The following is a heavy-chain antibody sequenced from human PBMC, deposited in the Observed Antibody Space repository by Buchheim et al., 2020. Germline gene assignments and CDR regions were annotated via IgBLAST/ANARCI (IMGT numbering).Heavy chain of an antibody. CDR3: ARELDIVVVPAAKGAFDI. D-gene: IGHD2-2*03. V-gene: IGHV4-61*01. CDR1: GGSVSSGSYY. J-gene: IGHJ3*02. CDR2: IYYSGST. Sequence: QVQLQESGPGLVKPSETLSLTCTVSGGSVSSGSYYWSWIRQPPGKGLEWIGYIYYSGSTNYNPSLKSRVTISVDTSTNQFSLKLSSVTAADTAVYYCARELDIVVVPAAKGAFDIWGQGT.